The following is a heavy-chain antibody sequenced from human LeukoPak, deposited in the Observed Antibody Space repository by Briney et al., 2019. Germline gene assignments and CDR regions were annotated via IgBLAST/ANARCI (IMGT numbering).Heavy chain of an antibody. CDR3: ARGGGNGPLADYYYGMDV. CDR2: IIPIFGTA. J-gene: IGHJ6*02. CDR1: GGTFSSYA. V-gene: IGHV1-69*13. Sequence: SVKVSCKASGGTFSSYAISWVRQAPGQGLEWMGGIIPIFGTANYAQKFQGRVTITADESTSTAYMELSSLRSEDTAVYYRARGGGNGPLADYYYGMDVWGQGTTVTVSS. D-gene: IGHD4-23*01.